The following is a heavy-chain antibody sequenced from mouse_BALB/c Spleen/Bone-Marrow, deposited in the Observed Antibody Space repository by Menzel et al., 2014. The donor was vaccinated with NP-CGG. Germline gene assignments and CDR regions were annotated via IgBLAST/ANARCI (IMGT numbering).Heavy chain of an antibody. D-gene: IGHD1-1*01. Sequence: VQLQQPGAELVKPGASVKLSCTASGFNIXDTYTHWVKQRPEQGLEWIGRIDPANGNTKYDPKFQGKATITADTSSNTAYLQLSSLTSEDTAVYYCASYYYGSSGFAYWGQGTLVTVSA. CDR3: ASYYYGSSGFAY. J-gene: IGHJ3*01. CDR2: IDPANGNT. CDR1: GFNIXDTY. V-gene: IGHV14-3*02.